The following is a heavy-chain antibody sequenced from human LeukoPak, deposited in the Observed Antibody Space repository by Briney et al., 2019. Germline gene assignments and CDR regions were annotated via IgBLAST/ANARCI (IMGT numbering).Heavy chain of an antibody. CDR3: ARTAAGTLRNAFDI. J-gene: IGHJ3*02. Sequence: ASVKVSCKASGYTFTSYGISWVRQAPGQGLEWMGWLSAYNGNTNYAQKLQGRVTMTTDTSTSTAYMELRSLRSDDTAVYYCARTAAGTLRNAFDIWGQGTMVTVSS. D-gene: IGHD6-13*01. CDR1: GYTFTSYG. V-gene: IGHV1-18*01. CDR2: LSAYNGNT.